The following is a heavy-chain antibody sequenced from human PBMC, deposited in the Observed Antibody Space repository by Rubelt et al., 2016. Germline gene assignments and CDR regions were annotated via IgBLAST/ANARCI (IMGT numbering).Heavy chain of an antibody. CDR1: GGSISGSSYY. CDR2: SFSSGST. CDR3: ARGLDNYGY. V-gene: IGHV4-39*01. Sequence: QQQLQESGPGLVKPSETLSLTCIVSGGSISGSSYYWGWIRQPPGKGLEWIASSFSSGSTSYSPSLKSRVTISVDTSKNQFSLKLKSVTAADTAVYYCARGLDNYGYWGQGTLVTVSS. J-gene: IGHJ4*02. D-gene: IGHD3-16*01.